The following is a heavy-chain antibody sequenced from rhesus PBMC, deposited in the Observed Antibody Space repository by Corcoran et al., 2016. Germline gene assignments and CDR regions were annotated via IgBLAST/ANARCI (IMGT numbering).Heavy chain of an antibody. J-gene: IGHJ4*01. CDR3: ASSRSKVAIIRDY. CDR2: IYGSGGST. V-gene: IGHV4-93*02. CDR1: GGSISRSNR. D-gene: IGHD3-3*01. Sequence: QVQLQESGPAVVKPSETLSLTCAVSGGSISRSNRWSWIRQSPGKGLEWIGGIYGSGGSTEYNPSLKSRVTISIDTSKNQFSLKLSSVTAADTAVYYCASSRSKVAIIRDYWGQGVLVTVSS.